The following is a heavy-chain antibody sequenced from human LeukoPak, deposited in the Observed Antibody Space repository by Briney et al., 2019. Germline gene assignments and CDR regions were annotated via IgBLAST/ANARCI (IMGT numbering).Heavy chain of an antibody. J-gene: IGHJ4*02. Sequence: GRSLRLSCAASGFTFSSSVMHWVRQAPGEGLEWVATLSYDGNNKYYADSVRGRFTISRDNSKNTVYLQMNSLRAEDTAVYYCARETLGGYFDYWGQGTLVTVSS. D-gene: IGHD3-16*01. V-gene: IGHV3-30-3*01. CDR3: ARETLGGYFDY. CDR1: GFTFSSSV. CDR2: LSYDGNNK.